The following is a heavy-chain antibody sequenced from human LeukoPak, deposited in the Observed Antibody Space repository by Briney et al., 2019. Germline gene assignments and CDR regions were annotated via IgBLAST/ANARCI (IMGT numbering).Heavy chain of an antibody. CDR3: ARVRPWVFDY. V-gene: IGHV3-53*04. CDR1: GLTVSSSD. CDR2: IYLGHHP. J-gene: IGHJ4*02. Sequence: GGSLRLSCAASGLTVSSSDMSWVRQAPGKGLEWVSIIYLGHHPNYADYVKGRFTISRHNSKNPLYLQMNNLRAEDTAVYYCARVRPWVFDYWGQGTLVTVSS.